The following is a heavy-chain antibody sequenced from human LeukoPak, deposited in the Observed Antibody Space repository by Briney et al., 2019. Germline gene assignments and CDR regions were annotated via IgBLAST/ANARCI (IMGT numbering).Heavy chain of an antibody. D-gene: IGHD3-22*01. CDR2: ISGSDRTT. CDR3: AKDGNYLDSSGYLIPFDY. V-gene: IGHV3-23*01. J-gene: IGHJ4*02. CDR1: GFTFSRFA. Sequence: GGSLRLSCEASGFTFSRFAMSWVRQAPGKGLEWVSSISGSDRTTYYADAVKGRLTISRDNSKTILYLQMNSLRADDTALYYCAKDGNYLDSSGYLIPFDYWGLGTLVTVSS.